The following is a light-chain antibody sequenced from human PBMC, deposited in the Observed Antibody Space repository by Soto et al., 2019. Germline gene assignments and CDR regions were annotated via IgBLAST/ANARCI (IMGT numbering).Light chain of an antibody. J-gene: IGKJ1*01. Sequence: DIQMTQSPTTLSASVGDRVTITCRASQSISSLLAWYQQKPGTAPKLLIYDVSSLQGGVPSRFSGSGSGTEFTLTISSLQPDDFATYYCQHYNSYSEAFGQGTKVELK. CDR3: QHYNSYSEA. CDR2: DVS. V-gene: IGKV1-5*01. CDR1: QSISSL.